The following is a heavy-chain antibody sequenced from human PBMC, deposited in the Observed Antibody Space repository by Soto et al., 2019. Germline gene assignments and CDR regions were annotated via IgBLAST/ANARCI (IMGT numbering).Heavy chain of an antibody. CDR2: ISMSSTTL. Sequence: GSLRLSCAASGFSFSRYAMSWVRQAPGKGLEWISYISMSSTTLFYADSVKGRFTISRDNAQKSLFLEMNSLRDDDTAMYFCARDAIGDATNWFDPWGQGTLVTVSS. V-gene: IGHV3-48*02. CDR1: GFSFSRYA. D-gene: IGHD3-16*01. J-gene: IGHJ5*02. CDR3: ARDAIGDATNWFDP.